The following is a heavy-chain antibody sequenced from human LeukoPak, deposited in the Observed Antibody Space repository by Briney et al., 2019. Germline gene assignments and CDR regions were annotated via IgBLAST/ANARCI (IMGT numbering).Heavy chain of an antibody. D-gene: IGHD4-17*01. CDR1: GGSISSYY. CDR3: ARERAVTTYYYFDY. CDR2: IYYSGST. Sequence: SETLSLTCTVSGGSISSYYWSWIRQPPGKGLEWIGYIYYSGSTNYNPSLKSRVTISVDTSKDQFSLKLSSVTAADTAVYYCARERAVTTYYYFDYWGQGTLVTVSS. J-gene: IGHJ4*02. V-gene: IGHV4-59*01.